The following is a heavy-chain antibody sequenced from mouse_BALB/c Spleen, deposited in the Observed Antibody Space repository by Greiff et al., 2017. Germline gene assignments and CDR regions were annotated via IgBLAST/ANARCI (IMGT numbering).Heavy chain of an antibody. J-gene: IGHJ4*01. V-gene: IGHV5-17*02. CDR3: ARSTVVAYYYAMDY. CDR1: GFTFSSFG. Sequence: DVKLQESGGGLVQPGGSRKLSCAASGFTFSSFGMHWVRQAPEKGLEWVAYISSGSSTIYYADTVKGRFTISRDNPKNTLFLQMTSLRSEDTAMYYCARSTVVAYYYAMDYWGQGTSVTVSS. D-gene: IGHD1-1*01. CDR2: ISSGSSTI.